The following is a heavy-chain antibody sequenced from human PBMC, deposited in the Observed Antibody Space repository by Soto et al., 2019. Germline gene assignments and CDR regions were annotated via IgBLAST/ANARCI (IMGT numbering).Heavy chain of an antibody. Sequence: ASVKVSCKASGGTFGSYAISWVRQAPGQGLEWMGGIIPIFGTANYAQKFQGRVTITADESTSTAYMELSSLRSEDTAVYYCAGLCGSRSYSRGDCDYWGQGTLVTVSS. CDR2: IIPIFGTA. D-gene: IGHD3-10*01. CDR1: GGTFGSYA. V-gene: IGHV1-69*13. J-gene: IGHJ4*02. CDR3: AGLCGSRSYSRGDCDY.